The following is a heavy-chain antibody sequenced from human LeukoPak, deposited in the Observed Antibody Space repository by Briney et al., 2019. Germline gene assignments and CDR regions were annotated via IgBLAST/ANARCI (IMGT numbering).Heavy chain of an antibody. CDR2: MNPNSGNT. CDR1: GYTFSSYD. CDR3: TRGAPGAYCSGGSCPYFDY. J-gene: IGHJ4*02. D-gene: IGHD2-15*01. Sequence: ASVKVSCKXSGYTFSSYDINWVRQATGQGLERMGWMNPNSGNTGYAQKFQGRVTITRNTSISTAYMELSSLRSEDTAVYYCTRGAPGAYCSGGSCPYFDYWGQGTLVTVSS. V-gene: IGHV1-8*03.